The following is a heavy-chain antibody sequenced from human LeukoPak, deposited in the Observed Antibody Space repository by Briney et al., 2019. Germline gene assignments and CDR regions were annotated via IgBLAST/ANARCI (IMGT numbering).Heavy chain of an antibody. Sequence: GGSLKLSCAASGFTFSSYAMSWVRQAPGKGLEWVSTISGSGAYTYYADSVKGRFTISRDNSKNTLYLQMNSLRAEDTAVYYCAKYFASGSYYKLPHWGQGTLSPSPQ. CDR1: GFTFSSYA. D-gene: IGHD3-10*01. CDR2: ISGSGAYT. J-gene: IGHJ1*01. V-gene: IGHV3-23*01. CDR3: AKYFASGSYYKLPH.